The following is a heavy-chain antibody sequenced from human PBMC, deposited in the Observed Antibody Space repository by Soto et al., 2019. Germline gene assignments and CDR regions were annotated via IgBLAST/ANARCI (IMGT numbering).Heavy chain of an antibody. CDR2: IYYSGST. V-gene: IGHV4-39*01. D-gene: IGHD2-15*01. CDR1: GGSISSSSYY. CDR3: ARVGYCSGGSCYLAFDI. Sequence: QLQLQESGPGLVKPSETLSLTCTVSGGSISSSSYYWGWIRQPPGKGLEWIGSIYYSGSTYYNPSLKRRVTLSVDTSKHQFSLKLSSVTAADTAVYYCARVGYCSGGSCYLAFDIWGQGTMVTVSS. J-gene: IGHJ3*02.